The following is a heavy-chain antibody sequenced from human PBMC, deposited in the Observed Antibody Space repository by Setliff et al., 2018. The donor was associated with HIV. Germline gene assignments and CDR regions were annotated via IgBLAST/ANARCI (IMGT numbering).Heavy chain of an antibody. Sequence: SETLSLTCTVYGASISNSNSYWGWIRQPPGKGLEWIGEIYHSGSTKYNPSLKSRVTISVDTSTNQFSLKLSSVTAADTAVYYCATLNSTWYEPFDYWGQGTLVTVSS. V-gene: IGHV4-39*07. CDR2: IYHSGST. D-gene: IGHD6-13*01. CDR3: ATLNSTWYEPFDY. J-gene: IGHJ4*02. CDR1: GASISNSNSY.